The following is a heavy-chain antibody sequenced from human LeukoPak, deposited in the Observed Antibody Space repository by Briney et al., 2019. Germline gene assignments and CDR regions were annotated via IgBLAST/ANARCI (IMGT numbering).Heavy chain of an antibody. CDR2: ISGSAGST. Sequence: GGSLRLSCAASGFTFSSYAMSWVRQAPGKGLEWVSGISGSAGSTYYADSVKGRFTISRDNSKNTLYLQMNSLRAEDTAVYYCAKVGCSSASCYLPFDYWGQGTLVTVSS. CDR1: GFTFSSYA. CDR3: AKVGCSSASCYLPFDY. D-gene: IGHD2-2*01. J-gene: IGHJ4*02. V-gene: IGHV3-23*01.